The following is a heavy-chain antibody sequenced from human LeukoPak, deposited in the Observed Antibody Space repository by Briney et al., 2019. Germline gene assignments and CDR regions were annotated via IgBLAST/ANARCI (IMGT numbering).Heavy chain of an antibody. J-gene: IGHJ4*02. CDR2: ISYDGSDK. CDR3: ARDLNGSGSF. D-gene: IGHD3-10*01. V-gene: IGHV3-30*04. Sequence: PGRSLRLSCAASGFTFSSYCLHWVRQAPGKRLEWVATISYDGSDKYYVDSVKGRFTISRDNSKNTLYLQMNSLRAEDAAVYYCARDLNGSGSFWGQGTLVTVSS. CDR1: GFTFSSYC.